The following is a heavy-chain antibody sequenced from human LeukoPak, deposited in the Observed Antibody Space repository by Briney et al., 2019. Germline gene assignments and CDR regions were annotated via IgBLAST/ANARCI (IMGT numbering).Heavy chain of an antibody. V-gene: IGHV3-23*01. CDR1: GFTFSCYA. CDR2: ISGSGGST. CDR3: AKQFPTSSSWKWGYFDY. D-gene: IGHD6-13*01. Sequence: GGSLRLSCEASGFTFSCYAMSWVRKARGKGLEWVSVISGSGGSTSFADSVKGRFTISSDNSKNTLYLQMNSLRAEDTAVYYCAKQFPTSSSWKWGYFDYWGQGTLVTVSS. J-gene: IGHJ4*02.